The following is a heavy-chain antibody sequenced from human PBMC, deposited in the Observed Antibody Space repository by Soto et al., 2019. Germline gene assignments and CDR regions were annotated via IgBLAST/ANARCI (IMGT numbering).Heavy chain of an antibody. Sequence: QVQLVESGGGVVQPGRSLRLSCAASGFTFSSYGMHWVRQAPGKGLEWVAVISYDGSNKYYADSVKGRFTISRDNSKNTLYLQMNSLRAEDTAVYYCAKSLIVVVPAAPISYWGQGTLVTVSS. CDR2: ISYDGSNK. J-gene: IGHJ4*02. V-gene: IGHV3-30*18. CDR3: AKSLIVVVPAAPISY. D-gene: IGHD2-2*01. CDR1: GFTFSSYG.